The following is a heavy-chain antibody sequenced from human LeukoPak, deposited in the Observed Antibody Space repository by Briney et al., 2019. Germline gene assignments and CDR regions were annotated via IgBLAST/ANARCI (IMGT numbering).Heavy chain of an antibody. D-gene: IGHD3-16*01. CDR2: INGDGSSS. J-gene: IGHJ4*02. CDR1: GFTFTTYW. CDR3: ARTSPTSHFDF. V-gene: IGHV3-74*01. Sequence: PGGSLRLSCAASGFTFTTYWMHWVRQAPGKGLVWVSRINGDGSSSNYADSVKGRFTISRDNARNTLYLQMNSLRAEDTALYYCARTSPTSHFDFWGQGTLVPVSS.